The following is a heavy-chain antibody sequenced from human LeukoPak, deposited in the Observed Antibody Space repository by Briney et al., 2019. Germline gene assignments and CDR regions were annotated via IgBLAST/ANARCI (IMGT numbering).Heavy chain of an antibody. CDR2: LNHSRST. CDR1: X. J-gene: IGHJ4*02. D-gene: IGHD5-12*01. Sequence: XWSWIRXPPGKGVEWIGQLNHSRSTNHNPSLKTRVTISVDTSKNQFSLKLSSVTAADTAVYYCARDRGYSGYDAFDYWGQGTLVTVSS. V-gene: IGHV4-34*01. CDR3: ARDRGYSGYDAFDY.